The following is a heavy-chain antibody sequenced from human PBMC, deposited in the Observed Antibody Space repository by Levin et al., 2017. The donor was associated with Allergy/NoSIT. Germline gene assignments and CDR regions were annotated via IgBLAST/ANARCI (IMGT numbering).Heavy chain of an antibody. D-gene: IGHD5/OR15-5a*01. J-gene: IGHJ6*02. CDR2: INYRGGT. Sequence: PSETLSLTCTVSGGSVNSGTYYWSWIRQPPGKGLEWIGYINYRGGTKYSPSLNSRITISVDTSTKGFSLKLTSVTAADTAVYYCARNRIIVSGGNDYYYGMDVWGQGTTVTVSS. CDR1: GGSVNSGTYY. CDR3: ARNRIIVSGGNDYYYGMDV. V-gene: IGHV4-61*03.